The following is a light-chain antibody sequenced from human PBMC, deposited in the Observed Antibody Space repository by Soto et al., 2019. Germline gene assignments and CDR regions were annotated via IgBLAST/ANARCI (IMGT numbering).Light chain of an antibody. CDR2: GAS. J-gene: IGKJ1*01. V-gene: IGKV3-20*01. Sequence: EIVLTQSPGILSLSPGERASLSCRASQSLYSNSLAWYQLKPGQAPRLLIYGASSRATGIPDRFSGSGSGTDFTLTISRLEPEDFAVYYCQQYGSSPWTFAQGTKVDIK. CDR3: QQYGSSPWT. CDR1: QSLYSNS.